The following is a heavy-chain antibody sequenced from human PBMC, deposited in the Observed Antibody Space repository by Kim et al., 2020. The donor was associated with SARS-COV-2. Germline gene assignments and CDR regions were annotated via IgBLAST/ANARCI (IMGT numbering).Heavy chain of an antibody. CDR2: ISGSGGST. D-gene: IGHD3-3*01. Sequence: GGSLRLSCAASGFTFSSYAMSWVRQAPGKGLEWVSAISGSGGSTYYADSVKGRFTISRDNSKNTLYLQMNSLRAEDTAVYYCAKHPTYYDFWSGYSSYWYFDLWGRGTLVTVSS. CDR1: GFTFSSYA. V-gene: IGHV3-23*01. J-gene: IGHJ2*01. CDR3: AKHPTYYDFWSGYSSYWYFDL.